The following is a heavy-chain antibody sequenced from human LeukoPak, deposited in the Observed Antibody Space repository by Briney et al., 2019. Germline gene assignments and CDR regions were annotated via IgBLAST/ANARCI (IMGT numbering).Heavy chain of an antibody. D-gene: IGHD2-15*01. Sequence: SETLSLTCTVPGDSISSYYWSWIRQPAGKGLEWLGLIYTSGRINYNSSLKSRLTISVDTSKNQFSLGLRSVIAADTAVYYCARDLGGGSPGWGQGTLVTVSS. CDR2: IYTSGRI. CDR1: GDSISSYY. CDR3: ARDLGGGSPG. V-gene: IGHV4-4*07. J-gene: IGHJ4*02.